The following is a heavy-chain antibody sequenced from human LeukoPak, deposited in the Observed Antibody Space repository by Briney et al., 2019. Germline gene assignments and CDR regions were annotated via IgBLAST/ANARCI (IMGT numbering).Heavy chain of an antibody. CDR2: ISAYNGNT. V-gene: IGHV1-18*01. J-gene: IGHJ4*02. CDR1: GYTFTSYG. Sequence: ASVKVSCKASGYTFTSYGISWVRQAPGQGLEWMGWISAYNGNTNYAQKLQGTVTMTTDTSTSTAYMELRSLRSDDTAVYYCARVEYYYDSSGYYYGLLDYWGQGTLVTVSS. D-gene: IGHD3-22*01. CDR3: ARVEYYYDSSGYYYGLLDY.